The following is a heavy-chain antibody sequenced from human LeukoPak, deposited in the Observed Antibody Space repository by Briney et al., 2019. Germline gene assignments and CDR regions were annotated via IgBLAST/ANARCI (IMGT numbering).Heavy chain of an antibody. D-gene: IGHD3-22*01. CDR2: ISGFAAGT. CDR1: GFTFSSYA. V-gene: IGHV3-23*01. Sequence: PGGSLRLSCAASGFTFSSYAMSWVRQAPGKGLEWVSAISGFAAGTYYAGSVKGRFTISRDNSKNTLYLQMNSLTAEDTALYYCAKDRDYYDSSGYYTDYWGQGTLVTVSS. J-gene: IGHJ4*02. CDR3: AKDRDYYDSSGYYTDY.